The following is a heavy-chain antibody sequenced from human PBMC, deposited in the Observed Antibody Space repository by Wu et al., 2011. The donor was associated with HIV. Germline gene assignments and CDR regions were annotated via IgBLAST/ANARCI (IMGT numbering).Heavy chain of an antibody. J-gene: IGHJ4*02. D-gene: IGHD1-26*01. CDR1: GTFSSYA. V-gene: IGHV1-69*06. Sequence: GTFSSYAISWVRQAPGQGLEWMGRIIPIFGTANYAQKFQGRVTITADKSTSTAYMELSSLRSEDTAVYYCAGSMGAPADYWGQGTLVTVSS. CDR3: AGSMGAPADY. CDR2: IIPIFGTA.